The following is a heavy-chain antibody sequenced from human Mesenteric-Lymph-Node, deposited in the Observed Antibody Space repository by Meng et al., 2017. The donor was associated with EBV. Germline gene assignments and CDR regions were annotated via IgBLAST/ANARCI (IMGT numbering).Heavy chain of an antibody. CDR3: ARDSEGNDLSFDY. Sequence: QVQLVQSGSELKKPWAAVKVSCKASGYTFTNYALTWVRQSPGQGLEWLGWINTNTGNPTYAPGFAGRYVFSLDTSVSTAYLQISSLKADDSAVHYCARDSEGNDLSFDYWGQGTLVTVSS. D-gene: IGHD2-21*02. V-gene: IGHV7-4-1*02. CDR2: INTNTGNP. CDR1: GYTFTNYA. J-gene: IGHJ4*02.